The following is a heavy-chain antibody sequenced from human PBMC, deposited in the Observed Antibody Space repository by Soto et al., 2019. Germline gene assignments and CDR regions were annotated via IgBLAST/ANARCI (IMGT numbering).Heavy chain of an antibody. V-gene: IGHV1-8*01. CDR1: GYTFTSYD. Sequence: QVQLVQSGAEVKKPGASVKVFCKASGYTFTSYDINWVRQATGQGLEWMGWMNPNSGNTGYAQKFQGRVTMTRNTSISTAYMELSSLRSEDTAVYYCATTLRIGWYGVGYFDYWGQGTLVTVSS. D-gene: IGHD6-19*01. J-gene: IGHJ4*02. CDR2: MNPNSGNT. CDR3: ATTLRIGWYGVGYFDY.